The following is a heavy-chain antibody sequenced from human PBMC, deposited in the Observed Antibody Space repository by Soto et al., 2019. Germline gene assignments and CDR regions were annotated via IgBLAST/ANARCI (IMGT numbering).Heavy chain of an antibody. CDR3: VRGGFLSHDHVIIAPATLGFDP. D-gene: IGHD2-2*01. V-gene: IGHV1-8*01. CDR2: MNPNRTNT. CDR1: GYTFTTYD. Sequence: ASVKVSCKASGYTFTTYDINWVRQAPGQGLEWMGWMNPNRTNTGYAEKFQGRVTMTRDTSISTAYMELSSLRYDDTAVYYCVRGGFLSHDHVIIAPATLGFDPWGQGTLVTVS. J-gene: IGHJ5*02.